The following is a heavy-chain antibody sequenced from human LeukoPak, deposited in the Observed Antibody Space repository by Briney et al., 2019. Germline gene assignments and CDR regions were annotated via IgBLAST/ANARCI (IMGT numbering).Heavy chain of an antibody. Sequence: SETLSLTCTVSGGSISSGSYCWSWIRQPAGKGLEWIGHIHTNGNTNYSPSLKSRVTISVDTSKNQFSLKLSSVTAADTAVYYCARGITMVPGVTTVNWFDPWGQGTLVTVSS. V-gene: IGHV4-61*09. CDR2: IHTNGNT. CDR1: GGSISSGSYC. J-gene: IGHJ5*02. CDR3: ARGITMVPGVTTVNWFDP. D-gene: IGHD3-10*01.